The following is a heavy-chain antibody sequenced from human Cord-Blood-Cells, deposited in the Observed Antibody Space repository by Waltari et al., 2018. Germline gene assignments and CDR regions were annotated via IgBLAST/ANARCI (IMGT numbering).Heavy chain of an antibody. Sequence: QVQLQESGPGLVKPSETLSLTCTVSGGSISSYYWSWIRQPPGKGLEWIGYIYYSGRTNYNPSLESRVTISVDTSKNQFSLKLSSVTAADTAVYYCARGGTAMVIDYWGQGTLVTVSS. CDR3: ARGGTAMVIDY. V-gene: IGHV4-59*01. J-gene: IGHJ4*02. CDR1: GGSISSYY. D-gene: IGHD5-18*01. CDR2: IYYSGRT.